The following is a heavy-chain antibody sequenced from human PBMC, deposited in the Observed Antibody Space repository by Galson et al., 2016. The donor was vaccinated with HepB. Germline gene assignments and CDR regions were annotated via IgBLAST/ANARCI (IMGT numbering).Heavy chain of an antibody. CDR2: IFGRGNT. CDR1: GFTVSDNH. V-gene: IGHV3-53*01. Sequence: SLRLSCAAAGFTVSDNHVTWTRQAPGKGLDCVSVIFGRGNTYYADSVEGRFTISRDNARNTVYLQMNSLRTEDTAVYYCAGYGGNSVWGQGTLVTVSS. D-gene: IGHD4-23*01. CDR3: AGYGGNSV. J-gene: IGHJ4*02.